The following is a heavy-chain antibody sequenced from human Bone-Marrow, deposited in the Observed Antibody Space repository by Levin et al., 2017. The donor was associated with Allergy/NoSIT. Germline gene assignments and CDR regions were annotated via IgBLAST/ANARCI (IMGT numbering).Heavy chain of an antibody. CDR3: TTDPWGRTVTTTYYFDY. Sequence: GESLKISCAASGFTFSNAWMSWVRQAPGKGLEWVGRIKSKTDGGTTDYAAPVKGRFTISRDDSKNTLYLQMNSLKTEDTAVYYCTTDPWGRTVTTTYYFDYWGQGTLVTVSS. J-gene: IGHJ4*02. V-gene: IGHV3-15*01. D-gene: IGHD4-17*01. CDR1: GFTFSNAW. CDR2: IKSKTDGGTT.